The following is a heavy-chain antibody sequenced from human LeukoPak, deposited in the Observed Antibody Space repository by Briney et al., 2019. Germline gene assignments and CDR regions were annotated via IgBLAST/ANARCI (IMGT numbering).Heavy chain of an antibody. CDR2: ISPSGDST. V-gene: IGHV3-23*01. Sequence: GGSLRLSCAASGFTFSSHSMSWVRQAPGEGLEWVAAISPSGDSTTYRDSVKGQFTISRDNSRSRLYLQMNTLTVEDTAIYYCARRLLTGGVTDFFDFWGQGALVTVSS. D-gene: IGHD2-21*02. CDR3: ARRLLTGGVTDFFDF. J-gene: IGHJ4*02. CDR1: GFTFSSHS.